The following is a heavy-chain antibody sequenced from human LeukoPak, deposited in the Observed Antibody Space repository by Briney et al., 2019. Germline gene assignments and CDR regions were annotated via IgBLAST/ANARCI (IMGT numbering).Heavy chain of an antibody. V-gene: IGHV1-69*06. CDR2: IIPIFGTA. CDR1: GGTFSSYA. Sequence: AASVKVSCKASGGTFSSYAISWVRQAPGQGLEWMGGIIPIFGTANYAQKFRGRVTITADKSTSTAYMELSSLRSEDTAVYYCARSITMIVGAFDIWGQGTMVTVSS. J-gene: IGHJ3*02. D-gene: IGHD3-22*01. CDR3: ARSITMIVGAFDI.